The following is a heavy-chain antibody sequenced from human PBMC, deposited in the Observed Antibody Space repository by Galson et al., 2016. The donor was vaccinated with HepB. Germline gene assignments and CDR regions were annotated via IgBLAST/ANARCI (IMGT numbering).Heavy chain of an antibody. V-gene: IGHV3-74*01. CDR3: ARVARGNFRKVSVHFDY. CDR1: GFTFSSHW. Sequence: SLRLSCAASGFTFSSHWMHWVRQTPGKGLVFVSRINNDGDTTNYVDSVKGRFTVSRDNANKTLYLEMNSLRAEDTAVYYCARVARGNFRKVSVHFDYWGQGTLVAVSS. CDR2: INNDGDTT. J-gene: IGHJ4*02. D-gene: IGHD1-26*01.